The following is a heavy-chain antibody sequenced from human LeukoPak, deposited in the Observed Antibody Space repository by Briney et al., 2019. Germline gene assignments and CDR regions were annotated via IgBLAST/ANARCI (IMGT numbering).Heavy chain of an antibody. Sequence: GGSLRLSCAASGFTFSAYWMTWVRQAPGKGLEWVASIKEDGSEKICVDSVKGRFTISRDNSKNTLYLQMNSLRAEDTAVYYCARGTRGIVLAGEFFDYWGQGTLATVSS. J-gene: IGHJ4*02. CDR1: GFTFSAYW. D-gene: IGHD6-19*01. CDR2: IKEDGSEK. V-gene: IGHV3-7*01. CDR3: ARGTRGIVLAGEFFDY.